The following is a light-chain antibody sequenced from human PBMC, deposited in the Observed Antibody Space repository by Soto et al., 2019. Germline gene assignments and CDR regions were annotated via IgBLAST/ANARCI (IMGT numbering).Light chain of an antibody. Sequence: EIVFTQSPATLCLSPGARYTLYCMASQRVSGGFLAWYQQKPGLATRLILYDTYFRATGITDRFSGSGSGTDFTLTISRLDPEDFATYYCQHYNSYSEAFGQGTKVDIK. CDR3: QHYNSYSEA. V-gene: IGKV3D-20*01. CDR2: DTY. CDR1: QRVSGGF. J-gene: IGKJ1*01.